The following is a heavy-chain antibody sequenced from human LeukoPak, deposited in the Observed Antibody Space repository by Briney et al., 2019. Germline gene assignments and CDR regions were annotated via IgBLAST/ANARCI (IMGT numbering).Heavy chain of an antibody. D-gene: IGHD3-22*01. J-gene: IGHJ4*02. V-gene: IGHV4-38-2*02. CDR3: ARDVNYYDSSGTSLFDY. Sequence: PSETLSLTCTVSGYSIRSGYYWGWIRQPPGQGLEWIGSIYHSGSTYYNPSLKSRVTISVDTSKNQFSLKLSSATAADTAVYYCARDVNYYDSSGTSLFDYWGQGTLVTVSS. CDR1: GYSIRSGYY. CDR2: IYHSGST.